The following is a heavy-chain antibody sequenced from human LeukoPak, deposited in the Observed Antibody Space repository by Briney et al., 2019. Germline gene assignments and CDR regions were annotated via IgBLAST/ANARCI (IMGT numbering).Heavy chain of an antibody. D-gene: IGHD3-10*01. CDR2: IKQDGSEK. CDR3: ARDKVFGEWNYYGMDV. V-gene: IGHV3-7*01. CDR1: GFTFSSYW. J-gene: IGHJ6*02. Sequence: GGSLRLSCAASGFTFSSYWMSWVRQAPGKGLEWVANIKQDGSEKYYVDSVKGRFTISRDNAKNSLYLQMNSLRAEDTAVYYCARDKVFGEWNYYGMDVWGQGTTVTVSS.